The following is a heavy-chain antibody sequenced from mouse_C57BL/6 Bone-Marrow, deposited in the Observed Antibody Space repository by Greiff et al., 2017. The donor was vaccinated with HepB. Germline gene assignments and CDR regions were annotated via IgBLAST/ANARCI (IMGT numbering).Heavy chain of an antibody. CDR2: INPNYGTT. V-gene: IGHV1-39*01. CDR3: ASWAIYDSLMDY. J-gene: IGHJ4*01. D-gene: IGHD2-4*01. CDR1: GYSFTDYN. Sequence: EVKLQESGPELVKPGASVKISCKASGYSFTDYNMNWVKQSNGKSLEWIGVINPNYGTTSYNQKFKGKATLTVDQSSSTAYMQLNSLTSEDSAVYYCASWAIYDSLMDYWGQGTSVTVSS.